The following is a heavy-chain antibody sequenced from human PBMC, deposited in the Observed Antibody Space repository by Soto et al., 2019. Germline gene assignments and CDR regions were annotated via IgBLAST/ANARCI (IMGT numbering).Heavy chain of an antibody. CDR1: GGSFSGYY. CDR2: INHSGST. D-gene: IGHD3-10*01. V-gene: IGHV4-34*01. Sequence: QVQLQQWGAGLLKPSETLSLTCAVYGGSFSGYYWSWIRQPPGKGLEWIGEINHSGSTNYNPSLKPPVTIPVAPSKHQFSLKLSSVTAADTAGYDCPSTAGPLVPGGQGPLVTVSS. J-gene: IGHJ5*02. CDR3: PSTAGPLVP.